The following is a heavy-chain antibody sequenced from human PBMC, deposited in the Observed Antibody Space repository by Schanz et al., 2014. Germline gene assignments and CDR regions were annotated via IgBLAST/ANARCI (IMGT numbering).Heavy chain of an antibody. CDR2: ISDSGDTA. CDR3: AKGSYYYYYMDV. D-gene: IGHD3-10*01. J-gene: IGHJ6*03. Sequence: EVQLVESGGGLVQPGGSLRLSCAASGFSFSDHAMNWVRQAPGKGLEWVSLISDSGDTAYYADSVKGRFTISRDNFKGALYLQMSSLRAEDTAVYYCAKGSYYYYYMDVWGNGTTVTVSS. V-gene: IGHV3-23*04. CDR1: GFSFSDHA.